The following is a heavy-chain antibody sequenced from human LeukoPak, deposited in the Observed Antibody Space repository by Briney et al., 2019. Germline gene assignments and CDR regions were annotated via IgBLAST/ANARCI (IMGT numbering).Heavy chain of an antibody. CDR2: IYTSGST. J-gene: IGHJ4*02. CDR3: ARAWRFTYGRFDY. CDR1: GGSIGSVNNY. D-gene: IGHD5-18*01. Sequence: SQTLSLTCAVSGGSIGSVNNYWIWIRQPAGKGLEWIGRIYTSGSTNYNPSLKSRVTISIDTSKNQLSLKLTSVTAADTAVYYCARAWRFTYGRFDYWGRGTLVTVSS. V-gene: IGHV4-61*02.